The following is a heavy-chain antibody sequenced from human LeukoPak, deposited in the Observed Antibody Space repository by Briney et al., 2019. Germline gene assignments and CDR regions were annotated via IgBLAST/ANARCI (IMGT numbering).Heavy chain of an antibody. CDR1: GFTFSSYA. D-gene: IGHD6-19*01. CDR2: ISHDGSNK. Sequence: PGGSLRLSCAASGFTFSSYAMHWVRQAPGKGLEWVAVISHDGSNKYYADSVKGRFTISRDNSKNTLYLQMNSLRAEDTAVYYCARDFVAAHIYWGQGTLVTVSS. V-gene: IGHV3-30*04. CDR3: ARDFVAAHIY. J-gene: IGHJ4*02.